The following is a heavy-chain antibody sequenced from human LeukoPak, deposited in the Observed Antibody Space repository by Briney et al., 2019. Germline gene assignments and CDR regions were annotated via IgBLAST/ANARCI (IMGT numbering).Heavy chain of an antibody. J-gene: IGHJ4*02. V-gene: IGHV1-8*03. CDR3: ARGLPLGYCTYGVCYPPKHFDF. CDR2: VNPKSGNT. Sequence: ASVKVSCKASEYTFTSYDINWVRQAPGQGLEWMGWVNPKSGNTGYKQKFQARVTNTRDTSITTAYMELSSLTSDDTAVYFCARGLPLGYCTYGVCYPPKHFDFWGQGTLVTVSS. CDR1: EYTFTSYD. D-gene: IGHD2-8*01.